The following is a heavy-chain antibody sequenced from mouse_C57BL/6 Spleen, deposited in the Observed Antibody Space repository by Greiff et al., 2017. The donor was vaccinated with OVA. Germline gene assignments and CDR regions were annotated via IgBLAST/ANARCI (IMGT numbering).Heavy chain of an antibody. D-gene: IGHD2-5*01. CDR3: ARALYSNYAMDY. CDR2: ISYDGSN. J-gene: IGHJ4*01. CDR1: GYSITSGYY. Sequence: EVQLQESGPGLVKPSQSLSLPCSVTGYSITSGYYWNWIRQFPGNKLEWMGYISYDGSNNYNPSLKNRISITRDTSKNQFFLKLNSVTTEDTATYYCARALYSNYAMDYWGQGTSVTVSS. V-gene: IGHV3-6*01.